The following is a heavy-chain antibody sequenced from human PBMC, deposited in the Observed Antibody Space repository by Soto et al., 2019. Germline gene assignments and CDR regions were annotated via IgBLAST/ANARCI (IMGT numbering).Heavy chain of an antibody. V-gene: IGHV1-18*01. Sequence: ASVKVSCKASGYTFTSYGISWVRQAPGQRLERMGWISAYNGNTNYAQKLQGRVTMTTDTSTSTAYMELRSLRSDDTAVYYCARARYCSGGSCYYDYYYGMDVWGQGTTVTVSS. CDR3: ARARYCSGGSCYYDYYYGMDV. CDR2: ISAYNGNT. CDR1: GYTFTSYG. J-gene: IGHJ6*02. D-gene: IGHD2-15*01.